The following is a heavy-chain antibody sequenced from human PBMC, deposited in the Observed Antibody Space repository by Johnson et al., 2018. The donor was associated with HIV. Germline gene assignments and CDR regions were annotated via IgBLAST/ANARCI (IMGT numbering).Heavy chain of an antibody. CDR3: AREELEPDAFDI. J-gene: IGHJ3*02. D-gene: IGHD1-1*01. V-gene: IGHV3-66*02. Sequence: EVQLVESGGGLVQPGGSLRLSCAASGFTVSSNYMSWVRQAPGQGLEWVSVIYSGGSTYYADSVKGRFTISRDNSKKTLYLQMNSLRAEDTAVYYCAREELEPDAFDIWGQGTMVTVSS. CDR2: IYSGGST. CDR1: GFTVSSNY.